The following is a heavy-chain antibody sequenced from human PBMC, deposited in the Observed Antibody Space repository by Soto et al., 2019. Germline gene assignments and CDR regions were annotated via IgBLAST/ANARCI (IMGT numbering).Heavy chain of an antibody. D-gene: IGHD5-18*01. CDR1: GFTFSTYG. J-gene: IGHJ3*02. CDR3: ARIGYHYGYEALDI. CDR2: IWYDGSNK. V-gene: IGHV3-33*01. Sequence: QVQLVESGGGVVQPGRSLRLSCAASGFTFSTYGMHWVRQAPGTGLEWVAVIWYDGSNKYYADSVKGRLTISRDNSKNTLHPQMTSLRAEDTAVYYCARIGYHYGYEALDICGQGKMVTVPS.